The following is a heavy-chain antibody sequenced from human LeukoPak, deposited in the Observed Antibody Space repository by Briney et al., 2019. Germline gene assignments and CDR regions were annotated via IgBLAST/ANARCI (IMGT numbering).Heavy chain of an antibody. CDR3: ARDLFGELFRYYYYGMDV. Sequence: SVKVSCKASGYTFTGYHMHWVRQAPGQGLEWMGWINPNSGGTNYAQKFQGRVSMTRDTSISTAYMELSRLRSDDTAVYYCARDLFGELFRYYYYGMDVWGQGTTVTVSS. CDR1: GYTFTGYH. CDR2: INPNSGGT. J-gene: IGHJ6*02. D-gene: IGHD3-10*02. V-gene: IGHV1-2*02.